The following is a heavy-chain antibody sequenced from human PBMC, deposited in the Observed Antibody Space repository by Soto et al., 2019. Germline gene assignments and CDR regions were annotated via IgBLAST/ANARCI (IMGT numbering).Heavy chain of an antibody. CDR3: AREAVADDY. Sequence: SETLSLTCTVSGGSISSYYWSWIRQPPGKGLEWIGYIYYSGSTNYADSVKGRFTISRDNAKNSLYLQMNSLRAEDTAVYYCAREAVADDYWGQGTLVTVSS. CDR1: GGSISSYY. CDR2: IYYSGST. V-gene: IGHV4-59*12. D-gene: IGHD6-19*01. J-gene: IGHJ4*02.